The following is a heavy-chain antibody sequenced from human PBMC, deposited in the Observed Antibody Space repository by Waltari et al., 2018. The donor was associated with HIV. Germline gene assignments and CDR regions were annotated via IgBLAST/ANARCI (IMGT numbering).Heavy chain of an antibody. Sequence: VQLMEYGGGVVQSGTSLRLSSATSGFTFGSYGIHWVRQAPGKGLEWVAVINYDGSNKFYAESVKGRCLISRDNSKNTLFLQMNSLRDEDTGLYYCARDKAPYSSSSAVDYWGQVTLVTVS. D-gene: IGHD6-6*01. CDR3: ARDKAPYSSSSAVDY. CDR1: GFTFGSYG. CDR2: INYDGSNK. V-gene: IGHV3-33*01. J-gene: IGHJ4*02.